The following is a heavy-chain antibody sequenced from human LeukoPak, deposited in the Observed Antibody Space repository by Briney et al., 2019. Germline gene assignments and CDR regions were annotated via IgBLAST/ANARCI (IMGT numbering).Heavy chain of an antibody. V-gene: IGHV1-18*01. CDR1: GYTFTSYG. Sequence: ASVKVSCKASGYTFTSYGISWVRQAPGQGLEWMGWISAYNDNTNYAQKLQGRVTMTTDTSTSTAYMELRSLRSDDTAVYYCARAGEWIFGVVIKGGPFDYWGQGTLVTVSS. J-gene: IGHJ4*02. CDR2: ISAYNDNT. CDR3: ARAGEWIFGVVIKGGPFDY. D-gene: IGHD3-3*01.